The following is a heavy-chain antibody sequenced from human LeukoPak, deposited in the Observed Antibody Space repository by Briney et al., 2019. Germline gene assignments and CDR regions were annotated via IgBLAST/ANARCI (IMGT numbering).Heavy chain of an antibody. Sequence: ASVKDSCKASGYTFTTYAMNWVRQAPGQGLEWMGWINTNTGNPTYAQGFTGRFVFSLDTSVSTAYLQISSLKAEDTALYYCARGLSVLNWNDLSRISGYWGQGTLVTVSS. D-gene: IGHD1-1*01. J-gene: IGHJ4*02. CDR3: ARGLSVLNWNDLSRISGY. CDR2: INTNTGNP. CDR1: GYTFTTYA. V-gene: IGHV7-4-1*02.